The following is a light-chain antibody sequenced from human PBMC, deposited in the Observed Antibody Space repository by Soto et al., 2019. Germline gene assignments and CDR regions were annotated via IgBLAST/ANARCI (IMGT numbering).Light chain of an antibody. V-gene: IGLV2-14*01. CDR3: SSYTSRSTLLV. Sequence: QSALTQPASVSGSPGQSITISCTGSSSDVGGYKYVSWYQQHPGKAPKLMIYDVSNRPSGVSNRFSGSKSGNTASLPISGLQAEDEAEYYCSSYTSRSTLLVFGGGTKLTVL. CDR1: SSDVGGYKY. J-gene: IGLJ2*01. CDR2: DVS.